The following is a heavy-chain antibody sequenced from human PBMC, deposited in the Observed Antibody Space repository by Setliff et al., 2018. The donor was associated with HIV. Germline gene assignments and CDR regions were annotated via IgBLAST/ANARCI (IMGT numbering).Heavy chain of an antibody. D-gene: IGHD1-26*01. J-gene: IGHJ5*02. V-gene: IGHV4-39*01. CDR3: ARYRSKLDWFDP. CDR1: GGSVTSQMHL. CDR2: RSHSGSN. Sequence: SETLSLTCLVSGGSVTSQMHLWGWIRQPPGKGLEWIGSRSHSGSNYYNPSFKSRVTISVDMSKTQFSLKLRSVTASDTAVYYCARYRSKLDWFDPWGQGILVTVSS.